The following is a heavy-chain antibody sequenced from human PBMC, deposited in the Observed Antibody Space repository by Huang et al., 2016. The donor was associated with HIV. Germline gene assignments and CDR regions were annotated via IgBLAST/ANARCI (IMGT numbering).Heavy chain of an antibody. CDR1: GDSVTNTTYY. J-gene: IGHJ3*02. V-gene: IGHV4-61*01. CDR3: ARDPFPRDAFDI. Sequence: QVQLQESGPALVKPSETLSLTCAVSGDSVTNTTYYWTWIRQPPGMGLEWVGFVHYSGNTNYNPSLKSRVTLSLDATKNQVSRTVTSVTAADTAVYYCARDPFPRDAFDIWGQGTMVIVSS. CDR2: VHYSGNT.